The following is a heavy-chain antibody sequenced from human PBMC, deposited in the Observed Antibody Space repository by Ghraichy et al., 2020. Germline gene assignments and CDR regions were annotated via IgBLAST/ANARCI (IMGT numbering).Heavy chain of an antibody. D-gene: IGHD4-23*01. CDR3: ARGSSVVRFYYYDGMDV. V-gene: IGHV3-48*02. CDR1: GFTLSSYS. CDR2: ITSSSRIK. J-gene: IGHJ6*02. Sequence: GGSLRLSCVGSGFTLSSYSMNWVRQSPGKGLEWVSYITSSSRIKMYADSVKGRFTISRDNAQNSLYLQMNSLRDEDTAVYYCARGSSVVRFYYYDGMDVWGQGTTVTVSS.